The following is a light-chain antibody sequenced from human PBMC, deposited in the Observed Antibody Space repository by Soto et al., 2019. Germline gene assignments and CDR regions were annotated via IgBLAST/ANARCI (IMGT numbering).Light chain of an antibody. CDR2: DAS. Sequence: DIQMTQSPSSLSASVGDRVTITCQASQDISNYLNWYQQKPGKAPKLLIYDASNLETGVPSRFSGSGSGTDFTFTISSLQPEDIATYYCQQRSNWPVTFGQGTRLEI. J-gene: IGKJ5*01. CDR1: QDISNY. V-gene: IGKV1-33*01. CDR3: QQRSNWPVT.